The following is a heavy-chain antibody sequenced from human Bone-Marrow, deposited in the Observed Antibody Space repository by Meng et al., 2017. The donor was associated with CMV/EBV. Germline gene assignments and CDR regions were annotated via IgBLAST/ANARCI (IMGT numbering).Heavy chain of an antibody. CDR3: ASGIEYSTSSENY. V-gene: IGHV1-2*02. D-gene: IGHD6-6*01. Sequence: CKASGYTFTDYQMHWVRQAPGQGLEWLGWINPNSGGTNYAQKLQDRVTMTRDTSISTVYMELSRLRSDDTAIYYCASGIEYSTSSENYWGQGTLVTVSS. CDR2: INPNSGGT. J-gene: IGHJ4*02. CDR1: GYTFTDYQ.